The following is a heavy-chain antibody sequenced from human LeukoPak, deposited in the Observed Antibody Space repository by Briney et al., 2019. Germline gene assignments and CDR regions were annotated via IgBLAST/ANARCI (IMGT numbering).Heavy chain of an antibody. CDR2: ISGSGGVI. CDR3: AKALYGGYNSYYFDY. Sequence: GGSLRLSCEGSAFIFSGHWMNWVRQAPGKGLEWVSAISGSGGVIYYADSVKGRFTISRDSSKNTLYLQMNSLRPEDTAVYYCAKALYGGYNSYYFDYWGQGTLVTVSS. D-gene: IGHD5-24*01. CDR1: AFIFSGHW. J-gene: IGHJ4*02. V-gene: IGHV3-23*01.